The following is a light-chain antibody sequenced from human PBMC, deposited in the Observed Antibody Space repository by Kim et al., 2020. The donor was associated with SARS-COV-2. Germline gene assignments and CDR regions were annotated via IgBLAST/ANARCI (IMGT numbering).Light chain of an antibody. Sequence: QSVLTQPPSASGTPGQRVTISCSGSSSNIGSNYVYWYQQLPGTAPELLIYRNNQRPSGVPDRFSGSKSGTSASLAISGLRSEDEADYYCAAWDDSLSGVYVFGTGTKLTVL. J-gene: IGLJ1*01. V-gene: IGLV1-47*01. CDR3: AAWDDSLSGVYV. CDR1: SSNIGSNY. CDR2: RNN.